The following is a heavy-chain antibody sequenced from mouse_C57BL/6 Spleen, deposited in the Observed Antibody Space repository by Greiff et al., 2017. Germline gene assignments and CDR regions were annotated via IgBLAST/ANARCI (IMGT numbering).Heavy chain of an antibody. CDR1: GFTFSDYY. CDR2: ISNGGGST. V-gene: IGHV5-12*01. CDR3: ARPWPTLLYFDV. D-gene: IGHD6-1*01. J-gene: IGHJ1*03. Sequence: EVKLVESGGGLVQPGGSLKLSCAASGFTFSDYYMYWVRQTPEKRLEWVAYISNGGGSTYYPDTVKGRFTISRDNAKNTLSLQMSRRKSEDTAMYYCARPWPTLLYFDVWGTGTTVTVSS.